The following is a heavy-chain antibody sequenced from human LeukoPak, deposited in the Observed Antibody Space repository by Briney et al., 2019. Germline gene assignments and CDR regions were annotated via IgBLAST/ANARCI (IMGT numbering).Heavy chain of an antibody. CDR2: IRGSGDST. V-gene: IGHV3-23*01. CDR1: GFTFSSYG. CDR3: AKVRNCYGDCYYFDY. Sequence: PGGSLRLSCAASGFTFSSYGMSWVRQAPGKGLEWVSGIRGSGDSTYYVDSVKGRFTISRDNSKNTLYLQMNSLRAEDTAVYYCAKVRNCYGDCYYFDYWGQGTLVTVSS. J-gene: IGHJ4*02. D-gene: IGHD2-2*01.